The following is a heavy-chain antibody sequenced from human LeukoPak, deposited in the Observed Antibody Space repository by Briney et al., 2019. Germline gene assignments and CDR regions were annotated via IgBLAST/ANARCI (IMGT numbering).Heavy chain of an antibody. CDR3: ARAAIRITMIVVDDY. D-gene: IGHD3-22*01. V-gene: IGHV1-18*01. J-gene: IGHJ4*02. CDR2: ISAYNGNT. CDR1: GYTFTSYG. Sequence: GASVKVSCKASGYTFTSYGISWVRQAPGQGLEGMGWISAYNGNTNYAQKLQGRVTMTTATSTSTAYMALRSLRSDDTAVYYCARAAIRITMIVVDDYWGQGTLVTVSS.